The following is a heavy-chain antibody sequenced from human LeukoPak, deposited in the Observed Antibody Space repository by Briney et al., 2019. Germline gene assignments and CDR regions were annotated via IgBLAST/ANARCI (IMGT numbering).Heavy chain of an antibody. CDR3: AIVVWFGEPFDY. V-gene: IGHV4-38-2*01. CDR2: IYHSGST. D-gene: IGHD3-10*01. CDR1: GYSISSGYY. J-gene: IGHJ4*02. Sequence: SETLSLTCAVSGYSISSGYYWGSIRQPPGKGLEWIGSIYHSGSTYYNPSLKSRVTISVDTSKNQFSLKLSSVTAADTAVYYCAIVVWFGEPFDYWGQGTLVTVSS.